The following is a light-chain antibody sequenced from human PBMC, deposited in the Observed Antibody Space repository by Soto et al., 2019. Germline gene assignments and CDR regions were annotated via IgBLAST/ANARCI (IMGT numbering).Light chain of an antibody. CDR1: SSDVGGYKF. CDR3: GSYTGSIYV. J-gene: IGLJ1*01. V-gene: IGLV2-14*01. Sequence: QSALTQPASVSGSPGQSITISCTGTSSDVGGYKFVSWYQQHPGKAPKLMIYEVSNRPSGVSSRFSGSKSGNTASLTISGRQAEDEADYYCGSYTGSIYVFGPGTKLTVL. CDR2: EVS.